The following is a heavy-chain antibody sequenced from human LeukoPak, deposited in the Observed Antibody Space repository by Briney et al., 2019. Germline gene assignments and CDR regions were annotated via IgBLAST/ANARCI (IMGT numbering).Heavy chain of an antibody. J-gene: IGHJ4*02. CDR1: GGSISSYY. CDR3: ARQPLSGYGAGYYFDY. Sequence: SETLSLTCTVSGGSISSYYWSWIRQPPGKGLEWIGYIYYSGSTNYNPSLKSRVTMSVDTSKNQFSLKLTSVTAADTAVYYCARQPLSGYGAGYYFDYWGQGTLVTVSS. V-gene: IGHV4-59*01. D-gene: IGHD5-12*01. CDR2: IYYSGST.